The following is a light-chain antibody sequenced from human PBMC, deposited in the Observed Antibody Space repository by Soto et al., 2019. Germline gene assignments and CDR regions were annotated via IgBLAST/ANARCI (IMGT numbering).Light chain of an antibody. CDR2: DAS. J-gene: IGKJ2*01. CDR3: QQYNSYSSYT. CDR1: QSISSW. Sequence: DIQMTQSPSTLSASVGDRVTITCRASQSISSWLAWYQQKPGKAPKLLIYDASSLESGVPSRFSGSGSGTEFPLTISSLQPDDFATYYCQQYNSYSSYTFGQATKLEIK. V-gene: IGKV1-5*01.